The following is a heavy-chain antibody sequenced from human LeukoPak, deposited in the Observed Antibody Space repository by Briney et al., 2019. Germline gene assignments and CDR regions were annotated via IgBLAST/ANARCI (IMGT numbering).Heavy chain of an antibody. V-gene: IGHV4-38-2*02. CDR3: ARDRLQFRVSFDY. CDR2: IYHSGST. CDR1: GYSISSGYY. Sequence: SETLSLTCAVSGYSISSGYYWGCIRQPPGKGLEWIGSIYHSGSTYYNPSLKSRVTISVDTSKNQFSLKLSSVTAADTAVYYRARDRLQFRVSFDYWGQGTLVTVSS. J-gene: IGHJ4*02. D-gene: IGHD5-24*01.